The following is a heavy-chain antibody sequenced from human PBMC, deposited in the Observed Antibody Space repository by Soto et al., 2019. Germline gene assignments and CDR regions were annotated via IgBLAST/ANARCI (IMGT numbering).Heavy chain of an antibody. CDR1: GFTFSSYW. Sequence: GGSLRLSCAASGFTFSSYWMSWVRQAPGKGLEWVANIKQDGSEKYYVDSVKGRFTISRDNAKNSLYLQMNSLRAEDTAVYYCARDLGELLNHAFDIWGQGTMVTVSS. CDR2: IKQDGSEK. CDR3: ARDLGELLNHAFDI. V-gene: IGHV3-7*01. J-gene: IGHJ3*02. D-gene: IGHD1-26*01.